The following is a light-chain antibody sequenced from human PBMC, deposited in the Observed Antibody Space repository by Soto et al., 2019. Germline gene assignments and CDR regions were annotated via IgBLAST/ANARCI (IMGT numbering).Light chain of an antibody. V-gene: IGKV3-15*01. CDR1: QSVATS. CDR2: GAS. J-gene: IGKJ3*01. CDR3: QQYNHLPFA. Sequence: ETVMTQSPASLSVSPGESATLSCRISQSVATSLAWYQQKPGQAPRLLIYGASTRATGVPTRFSGSGSGAEFPLIISSLQSEDFAVYYCQQYNHLPFAFGPGTKVDIK.